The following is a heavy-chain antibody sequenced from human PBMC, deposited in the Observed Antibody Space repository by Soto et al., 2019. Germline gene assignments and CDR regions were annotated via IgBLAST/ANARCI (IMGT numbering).Heavy chain of an antibody. V-gene: IGHV3-21*01. CDR3: GRGGWRIIVVPGGIQIMDV. Sequence: GGSLRLSCAASGFTFSSYSMNWVCQAPGKGLEWFSSISSSSSNIYYADSVKGRLTISRHNAKNSLYLQMNGLRAEDAAVYYCGRGGWRIIVVPGGIQIMDVWGQGTAVTVS. CDR2: ISSSSSNI. CDR1: GFTFSSYS. J-gene: IGHJ6*02. D-gene: IGHD2-15*01.